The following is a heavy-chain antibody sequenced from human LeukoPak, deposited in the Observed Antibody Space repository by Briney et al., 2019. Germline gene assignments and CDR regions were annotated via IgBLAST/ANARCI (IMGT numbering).Heavy chain of an antibody. CDR3: AREPSSSSLYEVDY. CDR1: GGSFSGYY. D-gene: IGHD6-6*01. Sequence: SETLSLTCAVYGGSFSGYYWSWIRQPPGKGLEWIGEINHSGSTNYNPSLTSRVPISVDTSKNQFSLKLSSVTAADTAVYYCAREPSSSSLYEVDYWLQGTLVTVSS. V-gene: IGHV4-34*01. J-gene: IGHJ4*02. CDR2: INHSGST.